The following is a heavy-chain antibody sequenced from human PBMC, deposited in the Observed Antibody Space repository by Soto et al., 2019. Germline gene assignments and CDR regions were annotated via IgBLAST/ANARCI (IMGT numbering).Heavy chain of an antibody. CDR1: GFTFSSYG. D-gene: IGHD6-19*01. Sequence: GGSLRLSCAASGFTFSSYGMHWVRQAPGKGLEWVAVISYDGSNKYYADSVKGRFTISRDNSKNTLYLQMNSLRAEDTAVYYCAKDRRIAVAGSNVFDYWGQVTLATVSS. CDR2: ISYDGSNK. J-gene: IGHJ4*02. CDR3: AKDRRIAVAGSNVFDY. V-gene: IGHV3-30*18.